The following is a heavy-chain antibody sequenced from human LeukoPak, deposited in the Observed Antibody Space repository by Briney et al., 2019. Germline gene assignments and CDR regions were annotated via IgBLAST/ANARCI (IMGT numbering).Heavy chain of an antibody. CDR2: IRYDGSNK. D-gene: IGHD1-26*01. V-gene: IGHV3-30*02. Sequence: GSLRLSCAASGFTFSSYAMHWVRQAPGKGLEWVAFIRYDGSNKYYADSVKGRFTISRDNSKNTLYLQMNSLRAEDTAVYYCAKARWEPVAFDIWGQGTMVTVSS. J-gene: IGHJ3*02. CDR3: AKARWEPVAFDI. CDR1: GFTFSSYA.